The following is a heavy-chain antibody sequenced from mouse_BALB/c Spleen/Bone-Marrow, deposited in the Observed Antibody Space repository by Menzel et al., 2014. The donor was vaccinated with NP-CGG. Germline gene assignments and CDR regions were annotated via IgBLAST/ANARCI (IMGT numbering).Heavy chain of an antibody. CDR3: ARYLHYYGSSYGYFDV. J-gene: IGHJ1*01. D-gene: IGHD1-1*01. CDR2: INPSNGRT. V-gene: IGHV1S81*02. CDR1: GYTFTSYW. Sequence: QVQLKESGAELVEPGASVKLSCKASGYTFTSYWMHWVKQRPGQGLEWIGEINPSNGRTNYNEKFKSKATLTVDKSSSTAYMQLSSLTSEDSAVYYCARYLHYYGSSYGYFDVWGAGTTVTVSS.